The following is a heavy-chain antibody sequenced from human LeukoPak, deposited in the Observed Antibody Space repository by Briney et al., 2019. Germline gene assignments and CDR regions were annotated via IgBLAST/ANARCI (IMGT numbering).Heavy chain of an antibody. CDR3: ARHPIARVSLYSSPS. Sequence: PSETLSLTCTVSGGSISTSYYYWGWIRQPPGKGLEWIGNIHNSGSTYYNPSLKSRVTISVDTSKNQFSLKLSSVTAADTAVYYCARHPIARVSLYSSPSWGQGTLVTVSS. J-gene: IGHJ5*02. V-gene: IGHV4-39*01. CDR2: IHNSGST. D-gene: IGHD6-13*01. CDR1: GGSISTSYYY.